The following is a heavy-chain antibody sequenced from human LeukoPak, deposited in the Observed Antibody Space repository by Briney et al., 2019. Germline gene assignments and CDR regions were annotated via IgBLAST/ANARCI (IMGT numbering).Heavy chain of an antibody. CDR3: ARHGGRYNWSPSD. J-gene: IGHJ4*02. D-gene: IGHD1-20*01. CDR2: ITYSGTT. V-gene: IGHV4-39*01. CDR1: GDSISSSTYSTTYY. Sequence: PPETLSLTCTVSGDSISSSTYSTTYYWGWIRQPPGKGLEWIGSITYSGTTHYNASLKSRVTISVDTSKNQFSLRLSSVTAADTAVYFCARHGGRYNWSPSDWGQGTLVTVSS.